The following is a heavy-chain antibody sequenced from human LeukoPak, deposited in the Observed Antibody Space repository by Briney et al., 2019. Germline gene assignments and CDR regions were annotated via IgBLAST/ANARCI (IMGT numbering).Heavy chain of an antibody. CDR1: GFTFSSYE. J-gene: IGHJ4*02. D-gene: IGHD6-13*01. V-gene: IGHV3-48*03. CDR2: ISSSGSTI. CDR3: AREGARAALGYYFDS. Sequence: GGSLRLSCAASGFTFSSYEMNWVRQAPGKGLEWVSYISSSGSTIYYADSVKGRFTISRDNAKNSLYLQMNSLRAEDTAVYYCAREGARAALGYYFDSWGQGTLVTVSS.